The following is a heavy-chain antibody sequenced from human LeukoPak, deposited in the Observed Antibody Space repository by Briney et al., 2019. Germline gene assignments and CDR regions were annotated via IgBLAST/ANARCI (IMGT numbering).Heavy chain of an antibody. V-gene: IGHV3-7*01. CDR3: ARDDCSSISCYHNWFDP. D-gene: IGHD2-2*01. J-gene: IGHJ5*02. CDR1: GFTFSSYW. Sequence: GGSLRLSCVTSGFTFSSYWMSWVRQAPGKGLEWVSNIKQDGSERYYVDSVKGRFTISRDNAKNSLYLQMNSLRAEDTAVYYCARDDCSSISCYHNWFDPWGQGTLVTVSS. CDR2: IKQDGSER.